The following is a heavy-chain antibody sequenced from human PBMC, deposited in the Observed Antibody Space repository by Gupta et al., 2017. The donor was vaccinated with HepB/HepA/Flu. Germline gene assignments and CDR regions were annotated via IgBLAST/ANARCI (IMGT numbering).Heavy chain of an antibody. CDR3: ARGPHYDSLIGRYYYYYMDV. CDR1: EATFSSYA. D-gene: IGHD3-3*01. J-gene: IGHJ6*03. Sequence: QVQLVQSGAEVTQPGSSVEVSCTASEATFSSYAISWVSQCSGQGLEWMGGIIPIFGTANYAQKFQGRVTITADESTSTAYMELSSLRSEDTAVYYCARGPHYDSLIGRYYYYYMDVWGKGTTVTVSS. CDR2: IIPIFGTA. V-gene: IGHV1-69*01.